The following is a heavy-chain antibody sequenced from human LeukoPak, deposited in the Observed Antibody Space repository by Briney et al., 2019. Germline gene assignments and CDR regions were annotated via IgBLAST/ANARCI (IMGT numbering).Heavy chain of an antibody. D-gene: IGHD1/OR15-1a*01. CDR2: IYYSGST. J-gene: IGHJ4*02. V-gene: IGHV4-59*01. CDR3: ARAEVGYNWNIGEAYFDY. Sequence: PSETLSLTCTVSGGSISSYYWSWIRQPPGKGLEWIGYIYYSGSTNYNPSLKSRVTISVDTSKNQFSLKLSSVTAADTAVYYCARAEVGYNWNIGEAYFDYWGQGTLVTVSS. CDR1: GGSISSYY.